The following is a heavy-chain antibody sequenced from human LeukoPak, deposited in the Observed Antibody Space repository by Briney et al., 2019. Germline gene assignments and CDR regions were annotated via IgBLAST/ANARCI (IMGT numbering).Heavy chain of an antibody. CDR2: IHSGGGP. J-gene: IGHJ4*02. CDR1: GLTLGAHA. D-gene: IGHD6-19*01. CDR3: ARARQFGSGWTAYFDH. V-gene: IGHV3-23*01. Sequence: GGPLRLSCAPPGLTLGAHAISWVPKPQGKGLEWVSAIHSGGGPYYADSVRGRFTISRHNSQSTLYLQMNSLKAEDTAVYYCARARQFGSGWTAYFDHWGQGTLVTVSS.